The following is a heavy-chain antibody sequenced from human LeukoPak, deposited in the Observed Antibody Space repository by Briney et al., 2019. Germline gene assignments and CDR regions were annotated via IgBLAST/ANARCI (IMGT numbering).Heavy chain of an antibody. CDR3: ARQSYDILTGYSFDY. V-gene: IGHV4-59*08. D-gene: IGHD3-9*01. J-gene: IGHJ4*02. CDR2: IYYSGST. CDR1: GGSISSYY. Sequence: SETLSLTCTVSGGSISSYYWSWIRQPPGKGLEWIGYIYYSGSTNYNPSLKSRVTISVDTSKNQFSLKLGSVTAADTAVYYCARQSYDILTGYSFDYWGQGTLVTVSS.